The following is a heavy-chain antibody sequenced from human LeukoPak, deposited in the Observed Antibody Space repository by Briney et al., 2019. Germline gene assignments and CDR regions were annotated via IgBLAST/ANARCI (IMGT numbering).Heavy chain of an antibody. D-gene: IGHD3-22*01. CDR3: ARGGGRVVVIGYYYMDV. CDR2: INHSGST. J-gene: IGHJ6*03. CDR1: GGSLRGYL. Sequence: SETQSLPHALYGGSLRGYLWLGIRQPPPKGVEWIGEINHSGSTNYNPSLKSRVTISVDTSKNQFSLKLSSVTAADTAGYYCARGGGRVVVIGYYYMDVWGKGTTVTVSS. V-gene: IGHV4-34*01.